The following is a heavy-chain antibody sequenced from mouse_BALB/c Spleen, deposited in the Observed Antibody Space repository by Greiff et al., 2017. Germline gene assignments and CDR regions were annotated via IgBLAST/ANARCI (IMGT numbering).Heavy chain of an antibody. D-gene: IGHD1-2*01. V-gene: IGHV1-5*01. CDR3: TRRITTAYYAMDY. Sequence: VQLKESGTVLARPGASVKMSCKASGYTFTSYWMHWVKQRPGQGLEWIGAIYPGNSDTSYNQKFKGKAKLTAVTSTSTAYMELSSLTNEDSAVYYCTRRITTAYYAMDYWGQGTSVTVSS. J-gene: IGHJ4*01. CDR2: IYPGNSDT. CDR1: GYTFTSYW.